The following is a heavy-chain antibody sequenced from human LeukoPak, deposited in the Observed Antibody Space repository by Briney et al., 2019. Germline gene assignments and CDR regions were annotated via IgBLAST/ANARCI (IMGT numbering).Heavy chain of an antibody. V-gene: IGHV1-46*01. CDR3: ATTTVTTGYYFDY. CDR2: INPSGGST. CDR1: GYTFTSYY. D-gene: IGHD4-17*01. J-gene: IGHJ4*02. Sequence: ASVKVSCKASGYTFTSYYMHWVRQAPGQGLEWMGIINPSGGSTSYAQKFQGRVTITADKSTSTAYMELSSLRSEDTAVYYCATTTVTTGYYFDYWGQGTLVTVSS.